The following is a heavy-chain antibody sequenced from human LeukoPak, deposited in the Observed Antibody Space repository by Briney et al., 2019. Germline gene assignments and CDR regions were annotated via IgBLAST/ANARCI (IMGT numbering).Heavy chain of an antibody. V-gene: IGHV4-34*01. CDR2: INHSGST. D-gene: IGHD1-1*01. CDR1: GGSFSGYY. J-gene: IGHJ4*02. Sequence: SGTLSLTCAVYGGSFSGYYWSWIRQPPGKGLEWIGEINHSGSTNYNPSLKSRVTISVDTSKNQFSLKLSSVTAADTAVYFCARRAYSAAYWKHFDYWGQGTLVTVSS. CDR3: ARRAYSAAYWKHFDY.